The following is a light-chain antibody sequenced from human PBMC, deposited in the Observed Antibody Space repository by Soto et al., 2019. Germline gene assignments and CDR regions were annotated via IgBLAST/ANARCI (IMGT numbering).Light chain of an antibody. CDR2: EDA. CDR1: KLGDKY. J-gene: IGLJ2*01. Sequence: SYELTQPPSVSVSPGQTASITCSGDKLGDKYVAWYQQKPGQSPVLVIYEDAKRPSGIPERFSGSNSGNTATLTIGGTQAMDEADYFCQAWDRSHVVFGGGTNLTVL. CDR3: QAWDRSHVV. V-gene: IGLV3-1*01.